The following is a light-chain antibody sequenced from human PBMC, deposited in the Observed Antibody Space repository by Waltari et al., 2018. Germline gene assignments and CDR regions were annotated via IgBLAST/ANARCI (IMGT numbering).Light chain of an antibody. J-gene: IGLJ1*01. CDR2: GNS. CDR3: QSYDSSLSGL. Sequence: QSVLTHPPSVSGAPGQSVTISCTGSSSNIGSGYDVHWYQQLPGTAPKLLIYGNSNRPSGVPDRFSGSKSGTSASLAITGLQAEDEADYYCQSYDSSLSGLFGTGTKVTVL. CDR1: SSNIGSGYD. V-gene: IGLV1-40*01.